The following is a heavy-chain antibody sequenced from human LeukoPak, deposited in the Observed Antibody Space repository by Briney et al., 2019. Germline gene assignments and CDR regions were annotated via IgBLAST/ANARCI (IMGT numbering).Heavy chain of an antibody. V-gene: IGHV3-74*01. D-gene: IGHD3-3*01. CDR1: GFSFRNAW. CDR3: ARSDWFDP. J-gene: IGHJ5*02. CDR2: IKGDGSVT. Sequence: EGSLRLSCAAPGFSFRNAWMHWVRQAPGKGLVWVSRIKGDGSVTVYADSVKGRFTISRDNAKNTLYLQMNSLRVEDTAVYYCARSDWFDPWGQGTLVTVSS.